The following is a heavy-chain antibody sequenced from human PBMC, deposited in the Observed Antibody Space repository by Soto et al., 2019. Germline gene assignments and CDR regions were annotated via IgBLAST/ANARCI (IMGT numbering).Heavy chain of an antibody. J-gene: IGHJ4*02. Sequence: ASVKVSCKASGYTFTSYGISWVRQAPGQGLEWMGWISAYNGNTNYAQKLQGRVTITTDESTSTAYMELRSLRSEDTAVYYCARDLPWSSSSDYFDYWGQGTLVTVSS. CDR2: ISAYNGNT. CDR3: ARDLPWSSSSDYFDY. D-gene: IGHD6-6*01. CDR1: GYTFTSYG. V-gene: IGHV1-18*01.